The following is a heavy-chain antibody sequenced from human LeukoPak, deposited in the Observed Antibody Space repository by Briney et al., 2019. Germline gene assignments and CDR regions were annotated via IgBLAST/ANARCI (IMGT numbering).Heavy chain of an antibody. V-gene: IGHV4-59*08. D-gene: IGHD6-13*01. Sequence: PSETLSLTCTVSGGSISSYSWTWIRQPPGKGLEWIGYIYYSGSTNYNPSLKSRVTISVDTSKNQFSLKLSSVTAADTAVYYCARHGHSAADDYWGQGTLVTVSS. CDR2: IYYSGST. J-gene: IGHJ4*02. CDR3: ARHGHSAADDY. CDR1: GGSISSYS.